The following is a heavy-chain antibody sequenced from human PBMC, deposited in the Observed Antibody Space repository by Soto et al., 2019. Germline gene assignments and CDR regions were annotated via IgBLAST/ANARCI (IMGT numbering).Heavy chain of an antibody. CDR3: AKESLKTPVTGPVDC. CDR2: ISGSGGST. J-gene: IGHJ4*02. Sequence: GGSLRLSCTASGFTFSSYALSWVRQAPGKGLEWVSSISGSGGSTYYADSVKSRVTISRDNSKNTLYLQMSSLRAEDTAVYYCAKESLKTPVTGPVDCWGQGTVVTVSS. V-gene: IGHV3-23*01. CDR1: GFTFSSYA. D-gene: IGHD6-19*01.